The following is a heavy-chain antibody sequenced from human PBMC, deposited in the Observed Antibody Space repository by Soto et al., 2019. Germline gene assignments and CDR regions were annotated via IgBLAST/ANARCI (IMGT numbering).Heavy chain of an antibody. CDR1: GFTFNTYW. D-gene: IGHD7-27*01. J-gene: IGHJ5*02. CDR2: INPDGSTI. Sequence: EVQLVESGGGLVQPGGSLRLSCTASGFTFNTYWMHWVRQAPGKGLVWVSRINPDGSTITYADSVKGRFTISRDNAKNTLYLQMNSLRAEDTAGYYCVNDPLGNSWFDPWGQGTLVTVSS. CDR3: VNDPLGNSWFDP. V-gene: IGHV3-74*03.